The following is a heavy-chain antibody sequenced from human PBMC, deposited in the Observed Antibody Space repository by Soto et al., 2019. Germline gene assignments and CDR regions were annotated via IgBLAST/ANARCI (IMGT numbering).Heavy chain of an antibody. CDR1: GFTFSSYG. V-gene: IGHV3-30*18. CDR2: ISYDGSNK. Sequence: QVQLVESGGGVVQPGRSLRLSCAASGFTFSSYGMHWVRQAPGKGLEWVAVISYDGSNKYYADSVKGRFTISRDNSKNTMYPHMNSLRAEDTAVYYCAKDQLRGVRGVITYYYGMDVWGQGTTVTVSS. J-gene: IGHJ6*02. CDR3: AKDQLRGVRGVITYYYGMDV. D-gene: IGHD3-10*01.